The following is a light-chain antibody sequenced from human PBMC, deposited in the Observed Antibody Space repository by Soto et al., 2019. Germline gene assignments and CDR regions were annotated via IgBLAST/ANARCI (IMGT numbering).Light chain of an antibody. CDR1: QSVSNN. CDR2: FAS. Sequence: EIVMTQSPATLSVSPGEKATLSCRASQSVSNNLAWYKKKPGQAPRLLIYFASTRATGIPARFSGSGSWTEFYPTISSLQSEDFAVYCCQHYNKWPLTVGGGTKVETK. CDR3: QHYNKWPLT. J-gene: IGKJ4*02. V-gene: IGKV3-15*01.